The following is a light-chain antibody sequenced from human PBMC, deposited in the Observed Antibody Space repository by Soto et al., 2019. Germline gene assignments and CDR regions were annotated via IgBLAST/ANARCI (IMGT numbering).Light chain of an antibody. Sequence: EIVLTQSPATLSVAPGERATLSCRASQSSYSNLAWYQQKPGQAPRLLIYGASTRASGLPARFSGRGSGTEFTLTISSLQSADFAVYYCQQYNNRLWTFGQGTKVDIK. CDR2: GAS. J-gene: IGKJ1*01. CDR1: QSSYSN. V-gene: IGKV3-15*01. CDR3: QQYNNRLWT.